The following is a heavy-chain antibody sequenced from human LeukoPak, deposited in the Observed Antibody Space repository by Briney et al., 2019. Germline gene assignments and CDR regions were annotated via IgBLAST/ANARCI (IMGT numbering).Heavy chain of an antibody. CDR2: MSNSGGS. D-gene: IGHD3-3*01. CDR3: AREPFEVGFDY. V-gene: IGHV4-59*02. J-gene: IGHJ4*02. Sequence: SETLSLTCTVSYDSVSNYYWSWIRQTPEKGLEWIGYMSNSGGSDYGPSLKSRVAMSIDLSKNQFSLKLSSVTAADTAVYYCAREPFEVGFDYWGQGTLVTVSS. CDR1: YDSVSNYY.